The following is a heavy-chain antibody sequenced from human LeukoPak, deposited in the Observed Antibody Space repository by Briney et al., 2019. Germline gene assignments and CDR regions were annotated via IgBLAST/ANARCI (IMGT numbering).Heavy chain of an antibody. V-gene: IGHV3-74*01. D-gene: IGHD6-13*01. J-gene: IGHJ5*02. Sequence: PGGSLRLSCAASGFTFSSFWMHWVRQDPGKGLVWVSRISPDGVTTVHADSVKGRFTVSRDNAKNTLYLQMNSLRAEDTAVYYCARTRTLPVAGGFDAWGQGTLVTVSS. CDR3: ARTRTLPVAGGFDA. CDR2: ISPDGVTT. CDR1: GFTFSSFW.